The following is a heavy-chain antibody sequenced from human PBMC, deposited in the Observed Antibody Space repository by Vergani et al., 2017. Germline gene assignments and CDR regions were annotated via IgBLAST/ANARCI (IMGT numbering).Heavy chain of an antibody. Sequence: EVQLVESGGGLVQPGGSLRLSCSASGFTFSSYAMHWVRQAPGKGLEYVSAISSNGGSTYYADSVKGRFTISRDNSKNTLYLQMSSLRAEDTAVYYCVKDYYDLWSGPEYWGQGTLVTVSS. D-gene: IGHD3-3*01. CDR2: ISSNGGST. J-gene: IGHJ4*02. CDR3: VKDYYDLWSGPEY. V-gene: IGHV3-64D*06. CDR1: GFTFSSYA.